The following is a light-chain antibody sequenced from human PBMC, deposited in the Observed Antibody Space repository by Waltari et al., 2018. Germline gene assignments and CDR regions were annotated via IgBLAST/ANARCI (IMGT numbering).Light chain of an antibody. J-gene: IGKJ4*01. Sequence: DIVMTQSPDSLPVSLGESATINCKSSQSVLYSSNNKNYLAWYQQKAGQPPKLLISWASTRESGVPDRFTGSGSGTDFTLTISSLQAEDVAVYYCQQYYSTPLTFGGGSKVEIK. CDR3: QQYYSTPLT. CDR2: WAS. CDR1: QSVLYSSNNKNY. V-gene: IGKV4-1*01.